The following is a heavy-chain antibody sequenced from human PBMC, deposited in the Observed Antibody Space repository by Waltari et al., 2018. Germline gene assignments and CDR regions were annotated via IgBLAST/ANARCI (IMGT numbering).Heavy chain of an antibody. Sequence: QVQLVQSGAEVKKPGSSVTLSCKASGGTLSSSAISWVRQAPGHGLEWMGGIIPIFGTANYAQKFQGRVTITADESTSTAYMELSSLRSEDTAVYYCARAAGAKYYYDSSGYWDYWGQGTLVTVSS. V-gene: IGHV1-69*12. D-gene: IGHD3-22*01. CDR1: GGTLSSSA. CDR3: ARAAGAKYYYDSSGYWDY. CDR2: IIPIFGTA. J-gene: IGHJ4*02.